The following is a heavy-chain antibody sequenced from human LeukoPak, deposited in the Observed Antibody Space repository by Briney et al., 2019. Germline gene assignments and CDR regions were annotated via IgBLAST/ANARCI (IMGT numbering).Heavy chain of an antibody. J-gene: IGHJ4*02. V-gene: IGHV3-33*01. CDR3: ARRAAPETPFDY. CDR2: IWYDGSNK. CDR1: GFTFSSYG. Sequence: GGSLRLSCAASGFTFSSYGMHWVRQAPGKGLEWVAVIWYDGSNKYYADSVKGRFTISRDNSKNTLYLQMNSLRAEDTAVYYCARRAAPETPFDYWGQGTLVTVSS. D-gene: IGHD6-13*01.